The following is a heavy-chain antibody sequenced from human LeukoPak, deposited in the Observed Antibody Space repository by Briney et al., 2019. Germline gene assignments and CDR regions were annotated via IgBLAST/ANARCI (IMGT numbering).Heavy chain of an antibody. D-gene: IGHD3-9*01. Sequence: GGSLRLSCAASGFTFSSYAMSWVRQAPGKGLEWVSYISSSGSTIYYADSVKGRFTISRDNAKNSLYLQMNSLRAEDTAVYYCARDPYYDILTGYLPLDYWGQGTLVTVSS. CDR2: ISSSGSTI. CDR3: ARDPYYDILTGYLPLDY. J-gene: IGHJ4*02. V-gene: IGHV3-48*04. CDR1: GFTFSSYA.